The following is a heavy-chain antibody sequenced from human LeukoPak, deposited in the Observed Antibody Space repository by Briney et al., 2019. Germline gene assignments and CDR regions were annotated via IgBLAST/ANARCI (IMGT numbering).Heavy chain of an antibody. CDR3: ANDRPGQLLRDFQH. CDR2: ISGSGDST. V-gene: IGHV3-23*01. Sequence: GGSLSLSCAASRITFSRYAMSGVRDAPGEGLEWVSGISGSGDSTYYADSVKGRFTISRDNSKNTLYLQMNSLRVEDTAVYYCANDRPGQLLRDFQHWGQGTLVTVSS. D-gene: IGHD6-13*01. CDR1: RITFSRYA. J-gene: IGHJ1*01.